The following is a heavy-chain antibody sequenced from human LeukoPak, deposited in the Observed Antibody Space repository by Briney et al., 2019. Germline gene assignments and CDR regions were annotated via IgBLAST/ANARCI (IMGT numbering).Heavy chain of an antibody. V-gene: IGHV1-58*02. CDR3: ARGGIFRVVPTYFYYSMDV. Sequence: GASVKVSCKASGFTFTSSAMQWVRQARGQRLEWIGWIVVGSGNTNYAQKFQERVTITRDMSTSAAYMELSSLRSEDTAIYYCARGGIFRVVPTYFYYSMDVWGKGTTVTVSS. CDR2: IVVGSGNT. CDR1: GFTFTSSA. J-gene: IGHJ6*03. D-gene: IGHD3-3*01.